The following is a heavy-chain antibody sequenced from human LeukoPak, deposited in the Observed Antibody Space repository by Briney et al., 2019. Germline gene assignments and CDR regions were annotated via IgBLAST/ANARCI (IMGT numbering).Heavy chain of an antibody. CDR1: GGSISSRSYY. CDR3: ARVWVRGAKGRDYFDN. V-gene: IGHV4-61*02. Sequence: PSETLSLTCAVSGGSISSRSYYWSWIRQPAGKGLEWIGRIHTSGNTNYNPSLKSRVTMSVDTFKNQFSLKLSSVTAADTAVYYCARVWVRGAKGRDYFDNWGQGTLVTVSS. D-gene: IGHD3-10*01. J-gene: IGHJ4*02. CDR2: IHTSGNT.